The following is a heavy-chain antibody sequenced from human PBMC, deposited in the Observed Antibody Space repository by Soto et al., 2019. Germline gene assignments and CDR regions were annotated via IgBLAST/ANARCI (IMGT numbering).Heavy chain of an antibody. D-gene: IGHD3-10*01. V-gene: IGHV1-3*01. CDR3: ARDMGFGLSDY. J-gene: IGHJ4*02. CDR2: INAGNGNT. CDR1: GYTFTSYA. Sequence: QAQLVQSGAEVKKPGASVKVSCKASGYTFTSYAMHWVRQAPGQRLEWMGWINAGNGNTKYSQKFQGRVTITRDTSASTAYMELSSLRSEDTAVYYCARDMGFGLSDYWGQGTLVTVSS.